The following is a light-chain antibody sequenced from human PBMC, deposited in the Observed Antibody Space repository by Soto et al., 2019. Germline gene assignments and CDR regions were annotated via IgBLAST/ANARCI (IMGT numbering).Light chain of an antibody. Sequence: DIQMTQSPSTLSASVGDRVTITCRASQTINNYLNWYQQKPGKAPKCLIYGASSLQSGVPSRFSGRGSGTDYTLTISSLQPEDFATYYCQQSYDSPTTFGGGTKVDIK. V-gene: IGKV1-39*01. CDR2: GAS. J-gene: IGKJ4*01. CDR1: QTINNY. CDR3: QQSYDSPTT.